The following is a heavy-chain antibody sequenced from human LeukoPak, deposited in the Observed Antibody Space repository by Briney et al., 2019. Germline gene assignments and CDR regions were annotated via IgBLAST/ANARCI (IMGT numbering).Heavy chain of an antibody. J-gene: IGHJ4*02. D-gene: IGHD2-2*01. Sequence: SETLSLTCTVSGGSISSHYWSWIRQPPGKRLEWIGYIYHSGTTTYNPSLESRVTISVDTPKNQFSLRLSSVTAADTAVYYCARIQSSTSLFDYWGQGTLVTVSS. V-gene: IGHV4-59*11. CDR2: IYHSGTT. CDR1: GGSISSHY. CDR3: ARIQSSTSLFDY.